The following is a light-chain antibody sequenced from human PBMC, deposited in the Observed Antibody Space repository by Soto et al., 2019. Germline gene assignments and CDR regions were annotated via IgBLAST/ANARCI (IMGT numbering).Light chain of an antibody. V-gene: IGKV3-11*01. Sequence: EIVLTQSPDTLSLSPGERATLSCRASQSVRSSLAWYQQKPGQAPRLLIYDASNRATVIPARFSGSGSGTDFTLNISSQKPEDFAVYYCQPRRNWPPGVTFAAGPKVDIQ. J-gene: IGKJ3*01. CDR3: QPRRNWPPGVT. CDR2: DAS. CDR1: QSVRSS.